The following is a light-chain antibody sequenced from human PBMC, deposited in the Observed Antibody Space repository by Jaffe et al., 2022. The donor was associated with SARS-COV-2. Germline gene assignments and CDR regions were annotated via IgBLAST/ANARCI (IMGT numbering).Light chain of an antibody. J-gene: IGKJ1*01. Sequence: EIVLTQSPGTLSLSPGERATLSCRASQSLSRSYLAWYQKKPDQPPRLLIYGASGRATGIPDRFSGSGSGTDFTLTISRLEPEDFAVYYCQQYDNSPETFGQGTKVESK. CDR3: QQYDNSPET. V-gene: IGKV3-20*01. CDR1: QSLSRSY. CDR2: GAS.